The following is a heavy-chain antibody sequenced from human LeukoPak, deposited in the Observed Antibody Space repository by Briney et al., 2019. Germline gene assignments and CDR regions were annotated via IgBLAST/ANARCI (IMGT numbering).Heavy chain of an antibody. CDR3: ARGSSSSGYYYYFDY. CDR2: ISGSGGST. Sequence: PGGSLRLSCAASGFTFSSYAMSWVRQAPGKGLEWVSAISGSGGSTYYADSVKGRFTISRDNAKNSLYLQMNSLRAEDTAVYYCARGSSSSGYYYYFDYWGQGTLVTVSS. J-gene: IGHJ4*02. V-gene: IGHV3-23*01. CDR1: GFTFSSYA. D-gene: IGHD3-22*01.